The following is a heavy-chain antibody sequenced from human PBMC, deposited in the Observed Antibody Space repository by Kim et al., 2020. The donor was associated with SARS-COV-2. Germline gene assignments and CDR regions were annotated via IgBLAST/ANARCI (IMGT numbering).Heavy chain of an antibody. Sequence: SETLSLTCTVSGGSISSGGYYWSWIRQHPGKGLEWIGYIYYSGSTYYNPSLKSRVTISVDTSKNQFSLKLSSVTAADTAVYYCARGVYGSGHPLRRAFQHWGQGTLVTVSS. V-gene: IGHV4-31*03. D-gene: IGHD3-10*01. J-gene: IGHJ1*01. CDR3: ARGVYGSGHPLRRAFQH. CDR2: IYYSGST. CDR1: GGSISSGGYY.